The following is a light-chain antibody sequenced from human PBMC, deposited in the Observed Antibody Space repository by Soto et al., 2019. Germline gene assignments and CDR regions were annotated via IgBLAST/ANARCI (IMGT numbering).Light chain of an antibody. V-gene: IGLV2-14*01. J-gene: IGLJ1*01. CDR2: EVN. CDR1: SSDVGGYNY. Sequence: QSVLTQPASVSGSPGQSITISCTGTSSDVGGYNYVSWYQQHPGKAPKLMIYEVNNRPSGISNRFSGSKSGNTASLTISGLQAEDEADYYCSSYTSSSTLEVFGTGTKLTVL. CDR3: SSYTSSSTLEV.